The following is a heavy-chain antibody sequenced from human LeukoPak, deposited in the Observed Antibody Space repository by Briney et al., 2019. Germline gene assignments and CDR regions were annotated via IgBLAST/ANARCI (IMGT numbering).Heavy chain of an antibody. Sequence: GASVKVSCKVSGYTLTELSMHWVRQAPGKGLEGMGGFDPEDGETIYAQKFQGRVTMTEDTSTDTAYMELSSLRSEDTAVYYCATARSYDFWSGYYGRYYFDYWGQGTLVTVSS. V-gene: IGHV1-24*01. CDR1: GYTLTELS. CDR2: FDPEDGET. D-gene: IGHD3-3*01. J-gene: IGHJ4*02. CDR3: ATARSYDFWSGYYGRYYFDY.